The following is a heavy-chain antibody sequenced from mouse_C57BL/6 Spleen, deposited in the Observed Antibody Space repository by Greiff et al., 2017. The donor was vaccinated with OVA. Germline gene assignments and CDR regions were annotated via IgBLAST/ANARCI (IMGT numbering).Heavy chain of an antibody. CDR3: ARSDGYDDY. V-gene: IGHV1-52*01. D-gene: IGHD2-2*01. CDR2: IDPSDSET. CDR1: GYTFTSYW. Sequence: QVQLQQPGAELARPGSSVKLSCKASGYTFTSYWMHWVKQRPIQGLEWIGNIDPSDSETHYNQKFKDKATLTVDKSSSTAYMQLSSLTSEDSAVYYCARSDGYDDYWGQGTTLTVSS. J-gene: IGHJ2*01.